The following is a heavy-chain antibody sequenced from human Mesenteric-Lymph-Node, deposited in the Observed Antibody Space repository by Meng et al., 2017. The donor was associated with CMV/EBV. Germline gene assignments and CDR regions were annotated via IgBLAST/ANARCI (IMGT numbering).Heavy chain of an antibody. CDR2: INTDTGNP. V-gene: IGHV7-4-1*02. J-gene: IGHJ4*02. CDR3: ARSGDMVRGFIISFDY. Sequence: YTFPGHAMNWMRQAPGQGLEWMGWINTDTGNPTYAQGFTGRFVFSLDTSVSTAYLQISSLKDEDAAIYYCARSGDMVRGFIISFDYWGQGTLVTVSS. D-gene: IGHD3-10*01. CDR1: YTFPGHA.